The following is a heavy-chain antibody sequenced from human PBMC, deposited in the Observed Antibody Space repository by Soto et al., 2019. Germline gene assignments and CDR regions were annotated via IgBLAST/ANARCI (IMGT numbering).Heavy chain of an antibody. V-gene: IGHV4-59*08. CDR1: GGSIISYY. D-gene: IGHD3-22*01. J-gene: IGHJ3*02. CDR3: AGGAYYYESSGYYDDAFDI. Sequence: SETLSLTCTVSGGSIISYYWSWIRQPPGKGLEWIGYIYYSGSTNYNPSLKSRVTISVDTSKNQFSLKPSSVTAADTAVYYCAGGAYYYESSGYYDDAFDIWGQGTMVTVSS. CDR2: IYYSGST.